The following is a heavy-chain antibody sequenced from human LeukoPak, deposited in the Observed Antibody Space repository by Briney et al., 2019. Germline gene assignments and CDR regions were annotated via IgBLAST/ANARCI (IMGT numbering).Heavy chain of an antibody. D-gene: IGHD3-3*01. CDR1: GGSISSSSYY. CDR3: ARQEYDFWSGYEGYYFDY. J-gene: IGHJ4*02. CDR2: IYYSGST. Sequence: SETLSLTCTVSGGSISSSSYYWGWIRQPPGKGLEWIGSIYYSGSTYYNPSLKSRVTISVDTSKNQFSLKLSSVTAADTAVYYCARQEYDFWSGYEGYYFDYWGQGTLVTVSS. V-gene: IGHV4-39*01.